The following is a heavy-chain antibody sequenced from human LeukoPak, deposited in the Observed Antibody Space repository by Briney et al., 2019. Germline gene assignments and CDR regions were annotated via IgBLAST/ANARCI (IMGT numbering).Heavy chain of an antibody. CDR1: GGSFSGYY. CDR3: ARQRSGWFDWFDP. D-gene: IGHD6-19*01. Sequence: SETLSLTCAVYGGSFSGYYWSWIRQPPGKGLEWIGEINHSGSTYYNPSLKSRVTISVDTSKNQFSLKLSSVTAADTAVFYCARQRSGWFDWFDPWGQGTLVTVSS. CDR2: INHSGST. J-gene: IGHJ5*02. V-gene: IGHV4-34*01.